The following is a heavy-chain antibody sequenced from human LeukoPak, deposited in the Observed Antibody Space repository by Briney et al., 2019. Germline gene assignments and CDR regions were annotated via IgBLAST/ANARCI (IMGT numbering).Heavy chain of an antibody. V-gene: IGHV4-4*09. D-gene: IGHD2-2*01. CDR1: GGSISSYY. J-gene: IGHJ4*02. CDR3: ARESLGYCSSTSCYPFDY. CDR2: IYTSGST. Sequence: PSETLSLTCTVSGGSISSYYWSWTRQPPGKGLEWIGRIYTSGSTNYNPSLKSRVTISMDKSKNQFSLKLSSVTAADTAVYYCARESLGYCSSTSCYPFDYWGQGTLVTVSS.